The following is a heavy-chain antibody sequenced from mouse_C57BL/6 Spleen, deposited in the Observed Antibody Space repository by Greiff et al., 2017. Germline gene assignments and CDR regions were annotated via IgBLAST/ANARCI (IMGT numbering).Heavy chain of an antibody. V-gene: IGHV1-81*01. CDR1: GYTFTSYG. Sequence: VMLVESGAELARPGASVKLSCKASGYTFTSYGISWVKQRTGQGLEWIGEIYPRSGNTYYNEKFKGKATLTADKSSSTAYMELRSLTSEASAVYFCARWWDYDGFDYWGQGTTLTVSS. D-gene: IGHD2-4*01. CDR3: ARWWDYDGFDY. J-gene: IGHJ2*01. CDR2: IYPRSGNT.